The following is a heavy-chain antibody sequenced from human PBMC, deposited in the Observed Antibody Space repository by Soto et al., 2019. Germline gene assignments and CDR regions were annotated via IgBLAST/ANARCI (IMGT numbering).Heavy chain of an antibody. D-gene: IGHD6-19*01. V-gene: IGHV5-51*01. CDR1: GYSFTSYW. CDR3: ARCLLGPRDYSSGRWYALCYYGMDV. J-gene: IGHJ6*02. CDR2: IYPGDSDT. Sequence: GESLKISCKGSGYSFTSYWIGWVRQMPGKGLEWMGIIYPGDSDTRYSPSFQGQVTISADKSISTAYLQWSSLKASDTAMYYCARCLLGPRDYSSGRWYALCYYGMDVWGQGTTVTVSS.